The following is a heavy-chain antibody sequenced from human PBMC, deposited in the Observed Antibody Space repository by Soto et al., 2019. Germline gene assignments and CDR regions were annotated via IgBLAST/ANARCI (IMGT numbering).Heavy chain of an antibody. V-gene: IGHV4-30-4*01. CDR3: ARHKVPLRSLNWIDP. Sequence: SETLSLTCTVSGGSISSGDYYWSWIRQPPGKGLEWIGYIYYSGSTYYNPSLKSRVTISVDTSKNQFSLKLSSVTAADTAVYYCARHKVPLRSLNWIDPWGQGTLVTVSS. J-gene: IGHJ5*02. CDR1: GGSISSGDYY. CDR2: IYYSGST.